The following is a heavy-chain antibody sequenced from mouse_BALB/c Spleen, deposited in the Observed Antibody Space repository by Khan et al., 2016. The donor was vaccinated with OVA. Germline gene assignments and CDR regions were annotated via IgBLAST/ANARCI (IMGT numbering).Heavy chain of an antibody. CDR2: IYPGSGNT. V-gene: IGHV1-63*02. Sequence: VQLQESGAELVRPGTSVKMSCKAAGYTFTNYWIGWVKQRPGPGLEWIGDIYPGSGNTNYNEKFKGKATLTADPSSSTAYMQLSSLTSEDSAIYYCARPYYYGSSYDTMDAWGQGTSVTVSS. J-gene: IGHJ4*01. D-gene: IGHD1-1*01. CDR3: ARPYYYGSSYDTMDA. CDR1: GYTFTNYW.